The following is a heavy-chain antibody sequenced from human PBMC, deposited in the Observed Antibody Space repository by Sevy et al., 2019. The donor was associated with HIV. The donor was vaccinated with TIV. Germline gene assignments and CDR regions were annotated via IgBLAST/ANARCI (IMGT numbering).Heavy chain of an antibody. Sequence: GGSLRLSCAASGLTFSSYWMTWIRQAPGKGLEWVADMRQDGSEKYYVDSVKGRFTISRDNAKNSLYLQMNSLRAEDTAVYYCARGIYGSGSRLGLGYWGQRTLVTVSS. CDR1: GLTFSSYW. CDR2: MRQDGSEK. D-gene: IGHD3-10*01. V-gene: IGHV3-7*01. CDR3: ARGIYGSGSRLGLGY. J-gene: IGHJ4*02.